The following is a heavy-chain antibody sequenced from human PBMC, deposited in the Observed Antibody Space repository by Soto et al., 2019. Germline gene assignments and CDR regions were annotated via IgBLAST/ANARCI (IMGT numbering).Heavy chain of an antibody. Sequence: LGESLKISCRGSGYSFTTYWINWVRQMPGKGLEWMGNIDPSGSYTNYSPSFQGHVTISADKSISTAYLQWSSLKASDTAMYYCVRYCSRTSCYKYYGMDVWGQGTTVTVS. CDR1: GYSFTTYW. D-gene: IGHD2-2*02. V-gene: IGHV5-10-1*01. CDR3: VRYCSRTSCYKYYGMDV. J-gene: IGHJ6*02. CDR2: IDPSGSYT.